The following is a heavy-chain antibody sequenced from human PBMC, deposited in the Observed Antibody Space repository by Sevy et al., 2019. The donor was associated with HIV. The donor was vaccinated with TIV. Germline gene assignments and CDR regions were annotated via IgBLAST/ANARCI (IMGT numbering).Heavy chain of an antibody. J-gene: IGHJ4*02. CDR1: GFTFSSYW. CDR3: ARIAAAGCFDY. CDR2: INSDGSST. D-gene: IGHD6-13*01. V-gene: IGHV3-74*01. Sequence: GGSLRLSCAASGFTFSSYWMHWVRQAPGKGLVWVSRINSDGSSTSYADSVKGRFTISRDNAKNTLYLQMNSLRAEDTAVYYCARIAAAGCFDYWGQGTLVTVSS.